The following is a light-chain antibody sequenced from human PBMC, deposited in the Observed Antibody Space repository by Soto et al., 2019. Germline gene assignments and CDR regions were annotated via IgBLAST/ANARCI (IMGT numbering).Light chain of an antibody. Sequence: AIQLTQPPSSLSASVGDRVTITCRASQGVSSALAWYQQKPGKPPKVLIYDGSGLQSGVPLRFRGSGSGTEFTLTITGLQPEDFGTYYCQHFQRDPFTYGQGTRLEIK. J-gene: IGKJ5*01. V-gene: IGKV1-13*02. CDR1: QGVSSA. CDR3: QHFQRDPFT. CDR2: DGS.